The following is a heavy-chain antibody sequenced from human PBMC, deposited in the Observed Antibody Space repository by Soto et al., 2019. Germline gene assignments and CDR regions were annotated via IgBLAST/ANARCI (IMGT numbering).Heavy chain of an antibody. D-gene: IGHD1-26*01. CDR1: GFTLSGSA. CDR2: IRSKTHSYAT. J-gene: IGHJ4*02. CDR3: TRSGGSYCFGY. V-gene: IGHV3-73*02. Sequence: EVQLVESGGGLVQPGESLKLSCAASGFTLSGSAVHWVRQASGKGLEWVGRIRSKTHSYATEYIASGKGRFTMSRDDSNNTAYLQMNGLKTDDTAVYYCTRSGGSYCFGYWGQGTLVTVSS.